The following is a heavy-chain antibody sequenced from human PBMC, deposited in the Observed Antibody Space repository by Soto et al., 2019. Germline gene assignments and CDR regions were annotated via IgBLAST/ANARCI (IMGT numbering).Heavy chain of an antibody. V-gene: IGHV4-61*08. CDR3: ARLEWSTSTIGV. Sequence: SETLSLTCTVSGDSVSSGASHWTWIRQSPGKGLEWIGYIYHNATADCNPSLKRRVSISVDTSKNQFSLKLTSATTADTAVYYCARLEWSTSTIGVWGQGTTVTVSS. J-gene: IGHJ6*02. CDR2: IYHNATA. D-gene: IGHD2-8*01. CDR1: GDSVSSGASH.